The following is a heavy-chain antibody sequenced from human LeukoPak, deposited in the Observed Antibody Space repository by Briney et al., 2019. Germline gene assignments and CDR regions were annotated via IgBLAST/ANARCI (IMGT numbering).Heavy chain of an antibody. CDR2: ISSNGGST. V-gene: IGHV3-64*01. CDR1: GFTFSSYA. CDR3: ARVSWYGGDY. Sequence: HTGGSLRLSCAASGFTFSSYAMHWVRQAPGKGLEYVSAISSNGGSTYYANSVKGRFTISRDNSKNTLYLQMGSLRAEDMAVYYCARVSWYGGDYWGQGTLVTVSS. D-gene: IGHD6-13*01. J-gene: IGHJ4*02.